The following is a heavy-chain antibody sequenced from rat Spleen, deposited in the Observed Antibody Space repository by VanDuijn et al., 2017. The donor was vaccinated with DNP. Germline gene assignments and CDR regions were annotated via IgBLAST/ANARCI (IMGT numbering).Heavy chain of an antibody. CDR3: AKAGGYSPWYFDY. D-gene: IGHD1-11*01. Sequence: EVQLVESGGGLVQPGRSLKLSCAASGFTFSDYSMAWVRQAPKKGLEWVATISTGGGNTYYRDSVKGRFTSSRDNAKSTLYLQMDSLRSEETATYYCAKAGGYSPWYFDYWGQGVMVTVSS. CDR1: GFTFSDYS. J-gene: IGHJ2*01. V-gene: IGHV5S11*01. CDR2: ISTGGGNT.